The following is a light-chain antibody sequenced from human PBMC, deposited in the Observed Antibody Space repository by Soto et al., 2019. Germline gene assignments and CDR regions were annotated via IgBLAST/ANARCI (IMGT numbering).Light chain of an antibody. CDR3: LLYYGGAHLV. J-gene: IGLJ3*02. CDR1: TGAVTSGNY. Sequence: QAVVTQEPSLTGSPGGTVTLTCASSTGAVTSGNYASWIQQFPGQPPRTLIYTTNNRHSWTPARFSGSLLGGRAALTLSGAQPEDEAEYYCLLYYGGAHLVFGGGTKLTVL. CDR2: TTN. V-gene: IGLV7-43*01.